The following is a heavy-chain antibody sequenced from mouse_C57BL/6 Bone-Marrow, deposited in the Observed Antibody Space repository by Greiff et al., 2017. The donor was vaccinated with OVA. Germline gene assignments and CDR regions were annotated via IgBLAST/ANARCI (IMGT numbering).Heavy chain of an antibody. V-gene: IGHV1-64*01. D-gene: IGHD2-4*01. CDR1: GYTFTSYW. Sequence: QVQLQQPGAELVKPGASVKLSCKASGYTFTSYWMHWVKQRPGQGLEWIGMIHPNSGSTNYNEKFKSKATLTVDKSSSTAYMQLSSLTSEDSAVYYCAICYDYPAWFAYWGQGTMVTVSA. CDR2: IHPNSGST. J-gene: IGHJ3*01. CDR3: AICYDYPAWFAY.